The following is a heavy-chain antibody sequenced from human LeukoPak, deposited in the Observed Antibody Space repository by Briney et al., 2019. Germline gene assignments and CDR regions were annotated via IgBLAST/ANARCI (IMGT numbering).Heavy chain of an antibody. CDR1: GFTFSSYV. J-gene: IGHJ4*02. V-gene: IGHV3-30*04. CDR2: ISNDGSDK. D-gene: IGHD6-19*01. CDR3: ARDGGYSRGWTYGAGDY. Sequence: PGRSLGLSCAASGFTFSSYVMHWVRQAPGKGLECVAVISNDGSDKYYADSAKGRFTISRDNSKNTLYLQMNSLRAEDTALYYCARDGGYSRGWTYGAGDYWGQGTLVTVSS.